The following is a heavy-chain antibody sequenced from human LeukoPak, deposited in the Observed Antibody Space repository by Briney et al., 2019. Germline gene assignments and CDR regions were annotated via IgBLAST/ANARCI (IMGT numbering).Heavy chain of an antibody. V-gene: IGHV3-30*02. D-gene: IGHD3-10*01. Sequence: GGALRLSCGGAGFGFRRGGAHLIRQAPGKGAGGVAFLQYDENEIYYAESVKGRFTIFRDNSKNTLYLQMSSLRSDDTAVYYCVSEERAVKDSWGQGTLVSVSS. CDR2: LQYDENEI. CDR1: GFGFRRGG. J-gene: IGHJ4*02. CDR3: VSEERAVKDS.